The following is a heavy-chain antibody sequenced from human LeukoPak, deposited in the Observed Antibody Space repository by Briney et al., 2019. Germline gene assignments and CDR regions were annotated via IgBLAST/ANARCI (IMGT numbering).Heavy chain of an antibody. J-gene: IGHJ4*02. CDR1: GLTFGRYG. Sequence: QPGRALILSCVGSGLTFGRYGMHWFRQTPGNGLEWVAVIAYDGSRAFYADSVKGRFTISRDNSKNTLYLQMNSLRAEDTAVYYCARPARGYSGYDTYYFDCWGQGTLVTVSS. V-gene: IGHV3-33*01. CDR2: IAYDGSRA. CDR3: ARPARGYSGYDTYYFDC. D-gene: IGHD5-12*01.